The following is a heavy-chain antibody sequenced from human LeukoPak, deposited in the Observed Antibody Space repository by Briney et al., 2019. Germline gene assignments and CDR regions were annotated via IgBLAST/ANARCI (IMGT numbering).Heavy chain of an antibody. D-gene: IGHD3-3*01. CDR3: ATAWGGQFWSHY. J-gene: IGHJ4*02. Sequence: GGSLRLSCAASGFTFSSYEMNWVRQAPGKGLEWVSYISSSGTIIYYADSVKGRFTISRNNAKNSLYLQMSSLRAEDTAVYYCATAWGGQFWSHYWGQGTLVTVSS. V-gene: IGHV3-48*03. CDR1: GFTFSSYE. CDR2: ISSSGTII.